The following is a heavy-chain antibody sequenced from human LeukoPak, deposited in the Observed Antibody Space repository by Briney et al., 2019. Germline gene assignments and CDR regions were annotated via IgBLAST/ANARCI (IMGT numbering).Heavy chain of an antibody. CDR1: GFTFSNYE. Sequence: GGSLRLSCAASGFTFSNYEMNWVRQAPGKGLEWVSFISSSGNTRYYADSVRGRFTISRDNAKNSLHLQMNSLRAEDTAVYYCARDYGGSSPFDYWGQGTLVTVSS. V-gene: IGHV3-48*03. J-gene: IGHJ4*02. CDR3: ARDYGGSSPFDY. D-gene: IGHD4-23*01. CDR2: ISSSGNTR.